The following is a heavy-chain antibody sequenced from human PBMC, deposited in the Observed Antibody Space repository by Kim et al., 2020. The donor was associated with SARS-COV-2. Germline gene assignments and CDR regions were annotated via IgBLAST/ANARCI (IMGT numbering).Heavy chain of an antibody. CDR1: GFTFSTYE. V-gene: IGHV3-48*03. Sequence: GGSLRRSCAASGFTFSTYEMNWVRQAPGKGLEWISYISTSGSTIYYADSVKGRFTISRDNAKSSLSLQMNSLRAEDTAVYYCARSLYCSSTSCFYGMDVWGQETTVTVSS. D-gene: IGHD2-2*01. CDR2: ISTSGSTI. CDR3: ARSLYCSSTSCFYGMDV. J-gene: IGHJ6*02.